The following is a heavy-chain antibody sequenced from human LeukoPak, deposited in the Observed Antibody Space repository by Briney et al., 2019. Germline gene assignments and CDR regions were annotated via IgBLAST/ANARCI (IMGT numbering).Heavy chain of an antibody. D-gene: IGHD2-15*01. V-gene: IGHV1-2*02. CDR3: AREGNGLLSKYLDY. CDR2: INPRDGGT. J-gene: IGHJ4*02. Sequence: APVKVSCKGSGYTFTDYYLHWLRQAPGQGLGWLGYINPRDGGTSSPPNFRGRVTMTTDASSSTVYMELSRLTSDDTAIYYCAREGNGLLSKYLDYWGQGTLVTVSS. CDR1: GYTFTDYY.